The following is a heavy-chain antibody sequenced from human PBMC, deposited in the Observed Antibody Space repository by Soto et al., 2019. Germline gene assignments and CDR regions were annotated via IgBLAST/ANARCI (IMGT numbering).Heavy chain of an antibody. D-gene: IGHD3-10*01. CDR2: FYYSGST. CDR3: SREAIGKQYPYGSGSYFGYYYAMDV. CDR1: GGSISTGGYY. Sequence: PSETLSLTCTVSGGSISTGGYYWNWIRQHPGKGLEWIGYFYYSGSTYYNPSLKSRVTISVNTSKNQFSLKLSSVTAADTAVYYCSREAIGKQYPYGSGSYFGYYYAMDVWGQGTTVTVSS. V-gene: IGHV4-31*03. J-gene: IGHJ6*02.